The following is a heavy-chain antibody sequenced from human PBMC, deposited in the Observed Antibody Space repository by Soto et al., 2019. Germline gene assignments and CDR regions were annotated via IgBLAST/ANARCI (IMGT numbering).Heavy chain of an antibody. CDR1: GFTFSSYD. V-gene: IGHV3-13*01. D-gene: IGHD5-18*01. CDR2: IGTAGDT. J-gene: IGHJ4*02. Sequence: GGSLRLSCAASGFTFSSYDMHWVRQATGKGLEWVSAIGTAGDTYYPGSVKGRFTISRENAKNSLYLQMNSLRAEDTAVYYCARGVDTAMVNRKYFDYWGQGTLVTVSS. CDR3: ARGVDTAMVNRKYFDY.